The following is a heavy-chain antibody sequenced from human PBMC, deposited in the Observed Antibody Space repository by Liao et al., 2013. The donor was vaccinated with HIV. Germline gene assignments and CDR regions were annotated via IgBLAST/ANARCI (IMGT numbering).Heavy chain of an antibody. CDR3: AQIKPTRRLHEEYSFDY. Sequence: QVQLQESGPGLVKPSQTLSLTCTVSGVSSRDYYWSWIRQPPGKGLEWIGYINHSGNTYYNPSLKSRVTMSRQTAKKQFSXKLTSVTAAEHGLYYCAQIKPTRRLHEEYSFDYWGQG. V-gene: IGHV4-30-4*08. CDR1: GVSSRDYY. J-gene: IGHJ4*02. CDR2: INHSGNT. D-gene: IGHD5-18*01.